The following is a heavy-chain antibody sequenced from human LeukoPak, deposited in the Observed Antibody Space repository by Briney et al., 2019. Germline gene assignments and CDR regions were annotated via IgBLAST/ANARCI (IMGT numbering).Heavy chain of an antibody. V-gene: IGHV3-7*01. CDR2: INQDGSEK. CDR1: GVTFSDHW. CDR3: ARGATGTYWDWFDP. J-gene: IGHJ5*02. D-gene: IGHD1-26*01. Sequence: GGSLRLSRAASGVTFSDHWMTWVRQTPGKGLEWVAHINQDGSEKHFVDSVGGRFTISRDNDNNSMSLQMNKLRVEDTAVYYCARGATGTYWDWFDPWGQGTLVTVSS.